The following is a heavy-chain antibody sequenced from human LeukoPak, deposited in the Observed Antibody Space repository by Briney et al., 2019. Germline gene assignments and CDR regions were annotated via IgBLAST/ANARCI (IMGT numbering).Heavy chain of an antibody. V-gene: IGHV4-59*01. Sequence: MTSETLSLTCTVSGGSISSYYWSWLRQPPGKGLEWIGYIYYSGSTNYNPSLKSRVTISVDTSKNQFSLKLSSVTAADTAVYYCARDRFRGWGYDYWGQGTLVTVSS. J-gene: IGHJ4*02. D-gene: IGHD6-19*01. CDR3: ARDRFRGWGYDY. CDR2: IYYSGST. CDR1: GGSISSYY.